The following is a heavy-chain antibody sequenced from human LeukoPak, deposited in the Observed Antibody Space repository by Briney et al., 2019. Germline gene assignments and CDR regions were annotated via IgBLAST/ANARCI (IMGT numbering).Heavy chain of an antibody. D-gene: IGHD5-18*01. CDR2: SDPEDGER. Sequence: ASVKVSCKVSGKTLSDLSIHWLRQPPGKGLEWLGGSDPEDGERIYAQMFQGRATMTEDTSIDTAYMELSSLRSEDTAVYYCVTGLTTMAVDYFDYWGQGTLVTVSP. CDR1: GKTLSDLS. J-gene: IGHJ4*02. V-gene: IGHV1-24*01. CDR3: VTGLTTMAVDYFDY.